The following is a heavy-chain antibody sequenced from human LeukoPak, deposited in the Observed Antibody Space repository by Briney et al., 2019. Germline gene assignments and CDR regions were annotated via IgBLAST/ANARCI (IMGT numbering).Heavy chain of an antibody. CDR1: GFTFSNAW. J-gene: IGHJ6*04. D-gene: IGHD2-2*01. CDR3: TTRYCSSTSCSEVMDV. V-gene: IGHV3-15*01. Sequence: PGGSLRLSCAASGFTFSNAWMSWVRQAPGKXXXXXXXXXXXTDGGTTDYAAPVKGRFTISRDDSKNTLYLQMNSLKTEDTAVYYCTTRYCSSTSCSEVMDVWGKGTTVTVSS. CDR2: XXXXTDGGTT.